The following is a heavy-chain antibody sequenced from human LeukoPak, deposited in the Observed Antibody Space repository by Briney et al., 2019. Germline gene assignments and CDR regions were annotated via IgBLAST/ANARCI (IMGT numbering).Heavy chain of an antibody. J-gene: IGHJ4*02. D-gene: IGHD2-2*01. CDR1: GYTFTSYG. CDR3: ARDRIAIVVVPAAMTDYFDY. V-gene: IGHV1-18*01. Sequence: ASVKVSCKASGYTFTSYGISWVRQAPGQGLEWMGWISAYNGNTNYAQKLQGRVTMTTDTSTSTAYMELRSLRSDDTAVYYCARDRIAIVVVPAAMTDYFDYWGQGTLVTVSS. CDR2: ISAYNGNT.